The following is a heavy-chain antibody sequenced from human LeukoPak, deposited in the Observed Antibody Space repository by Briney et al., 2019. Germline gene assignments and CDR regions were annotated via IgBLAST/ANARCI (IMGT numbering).Heavy chain of an antibody. V-gene: IGHV1-2*02. CDR3: AKRGYFDRKPFDP. D-gene: IGHD3-9*01. CDR1: GYTFTGYY. J-gene: IGHJ5*02. CDR2: INPSRGCT. Sequence: ASVTVSCQASGYTFTGYYMHGVRQAAGQGLEWMGWINPSRGCTNYAQKFQGRVTMTRDTSISTAYMELSRLRSDDTAVYYCAKRGYFDRKPFDPWGQGTLVTVSS.